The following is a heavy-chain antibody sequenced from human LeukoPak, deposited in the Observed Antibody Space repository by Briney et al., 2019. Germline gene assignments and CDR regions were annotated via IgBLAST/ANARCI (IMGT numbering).Heavy chain of an antibody. Sequence: GGSLRLSCAASGFTFSSYAMHWVRQAPGKGLEWVAVISYDGSNKYYADSVKGRFTISRDNSKNTLYLQMNGLRAEDTAVYYCARDGQQWLAYYFDYWGQGTLVTVSS. J-gene: IGHJ4*02. CDR2: ISYDGSNK. CDR3: ARDGQQWLAYYFDY. V-gene: IGHV3-30*04. CDR1: GFTFSSYA. D-gene: IGHD6-19*01.